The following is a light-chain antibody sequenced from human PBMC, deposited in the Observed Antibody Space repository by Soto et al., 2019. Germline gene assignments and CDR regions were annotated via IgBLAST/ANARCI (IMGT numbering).Light chain of an antibody. CDR1: QSISSW. V-gene: IGKV1-5*03. J-gene: IGKJ1*01. Sequence: DIQMTQSPSTLSASVGDRVTITCRASQSISSWLAWYQQKPRKAPKLLIYKASSLETGVPSRFSGSGSGTEFTLIISSLQPDDFASYYCQQYGSSSPWTFGQGTKVEIK. CDR3: QQYGSSSPWT. CDR2: KAS.